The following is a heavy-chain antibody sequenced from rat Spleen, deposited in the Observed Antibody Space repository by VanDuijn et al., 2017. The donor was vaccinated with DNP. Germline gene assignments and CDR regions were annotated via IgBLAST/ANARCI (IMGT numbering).Heavy chain of an antibody. D-gene: IGHD1-11*01. Sequence: EVQLVESGGGPVQPGRSLKLSCVASGFIFSNYWMTWIRQAPENGIEWLAYINTDSSDIHYAETVKGRFTISRDNAKNTVDMQLSSLRSEDTAMYFCARERFDRRYFDYWGQGVMVTVSS. CDR3: ARERFDRRYFDY. CDR2: INTDSSDI. CDR1: GFIFSNYW. V-gene: IGHV5-43*01. J-gene: IGHJ2*01.